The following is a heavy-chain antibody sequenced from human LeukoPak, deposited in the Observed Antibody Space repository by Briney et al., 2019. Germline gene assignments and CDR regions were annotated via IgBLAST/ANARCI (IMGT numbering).Heavy chain of an antibody. J-gene: IGHJ4*02. CDR1: GFTFSTYG. V-gene: IGHV3-33*06. CDR3: AKASGRYCSSTRCQAPLDY. CDR2: IWFDGSNK. Sequence: GGSLRLSCAASGFTFSTYGMHWVRQAPGRGLELVAVIWFDGSNKYNADAVRGRFTISRDNSKNTLYLEMISLRDEDTAVYYCAKASGRYCSSTRCQAPLDYWGQGTLVTVSS. D-gene: IGHD2-2*01.